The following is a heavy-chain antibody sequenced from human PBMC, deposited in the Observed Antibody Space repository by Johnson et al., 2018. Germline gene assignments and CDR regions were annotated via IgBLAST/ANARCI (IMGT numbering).Heavy chain of an antibody. V-gene: IGHV3-7*01. CDR2: IKQDGSQK. CDR3: AGEKSGVVAATGYYYYYMDG. J-gene: IGHJ6*03. D-gene: IGHD2-15*01. Sequence: EVQLVESGGGLVQPGGSLRLSCAASGFTFSSYWMTWVRQAPGKGLEWVANIKQDGSQKNYVDSVKGRFTISRDNAKNSLYLQMNSLRAEDTAVYYCAGEKSGVVAATGYYYYYMDGWGKGTTVTVSS. CDR1: GFTFSSYW.